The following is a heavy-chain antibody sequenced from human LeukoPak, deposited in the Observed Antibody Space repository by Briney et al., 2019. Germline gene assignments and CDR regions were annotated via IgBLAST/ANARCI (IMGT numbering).Heavy chain of an antibody. CDR2: IRSKAYGGTT. V-gene: IGHV3-49*03. CDR1: GFTFGDYA. D-gene: IGHD3-10*01. CDR3: TREVAYGVTMVRGVNYFDY. Sequence: QAGGSLRLSCTGSGFTFGDYAMSWFRQAPGKGLEWVGFIRSKAYGGTTEYAASVKGRFTSSRDDSKSIAYLQMNSLKTEDTAVYYCTREVAYGVTMVRGVNYFDYWGQGTLVTVSS. J-gene: IGHJ4*02.